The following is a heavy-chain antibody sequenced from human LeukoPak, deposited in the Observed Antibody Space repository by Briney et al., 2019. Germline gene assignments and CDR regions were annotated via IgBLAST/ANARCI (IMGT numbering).Heavy chain of an antibody. CDR1: GFTFSSYA. CDR3: AKATSTVTDAFDI. J-gene: IGHJ3*02. Sequence: GRSLRLSCAASGFTFSSYAMHWVRQAPGKGLEWVAVISYDGSNKYYADSVKGRFTISRDNSKNTLYLQMNSLRAEDTAVYYCAKATSTVTDAFDIWGQGTMVTVSS. D-gene: IGHD4-17*01. V-gene: IGHV3-30-3*01. CDR2: ISYDGSNK.